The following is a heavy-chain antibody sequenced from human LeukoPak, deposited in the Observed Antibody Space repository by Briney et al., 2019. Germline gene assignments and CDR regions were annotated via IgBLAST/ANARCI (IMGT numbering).Heavy chain of an antibody. Sequence: SVKVSCKASGFTFTSSAMQWVRQARGQRLEWIGWIVVGSGNTNYAQKFQERVTITRDMSTSTAYMELSSQRSEDTAVYYCAADGGLTKAPEIGYYYYYMDVWGKGTTVTVSS. V-gene: IGHV1-58*02. CDR2: IVVGSGNT. CDR1: GFTFTSSA. J-gene: IGHJ6*03. CDR3: AADGGLTKAPEIGYYYYYMDV. D-gene: IGHD4-23*01.